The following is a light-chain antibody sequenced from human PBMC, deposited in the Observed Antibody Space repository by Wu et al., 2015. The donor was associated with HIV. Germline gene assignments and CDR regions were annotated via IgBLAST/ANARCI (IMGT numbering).Light chain of an antibody. Sequence: EIVLTQSPATLSLSPGERATLSCRASQSVSSYLAWYQQKPGQAPRLLIYDASNRATGIPDRFSGSGSGTDFTLTISRLEPEDFAVYYCQQYGSSPPWTFGQGTKVEIK. CDR3: QQYGSSPPWT. CDR1: QSVSSY. V-gene: IGKV3-20*01. CDR2: DAS. J-gene: IGKJ1*01.